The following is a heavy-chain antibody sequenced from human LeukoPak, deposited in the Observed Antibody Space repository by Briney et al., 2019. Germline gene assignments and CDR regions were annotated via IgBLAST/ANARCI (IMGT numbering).Heavy chain of an antibody. CDR1: GFTFSSYE. CDR2: ISSSSSYI. D-gene: IGHD4-11*01. CDR3: AKNPTSLTTWYYYYMDV. V-gene: IGHV3-21*01. Sequence: GGPLRLSSVVSGFTFSSYEMNWVRQAPGKGLEWVSSISSSSSYIYYADSVKGRFTISRDNAKNSLYLQMNSLRAEDTAVYYCAKNPTSLTTWYYYYMDVWGKGTTVTVSS. J-gene: IGHJ6*03.